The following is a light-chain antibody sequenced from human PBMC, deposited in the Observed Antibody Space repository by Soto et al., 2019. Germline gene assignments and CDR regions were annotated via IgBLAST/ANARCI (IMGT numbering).Light chain of an antibody. CDR2: GAS. CDR1: QNIGSY. Sequence: NRGNVCPSSLSSSVCACGGVTYRASQNIGSYLNWYQQKPGKAPNLLIYGASTLQSGVPSGFSGSGSGTDFTLTISSLQPEDFATYYCQQLSRYPLTFGGGTKVDIK. J-gene: IGKJ4*01. CDR3: QQLSRYPLT. V-gene: IGKV1-39*01.